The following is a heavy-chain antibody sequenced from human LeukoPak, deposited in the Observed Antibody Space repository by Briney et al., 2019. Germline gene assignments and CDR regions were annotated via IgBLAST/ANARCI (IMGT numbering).Heavy chain of an antibody. CDR1: GGTFSSYA. V-gene: IGHV1-69*05. CDR2: IIPIFGTA. J-gene: IGHJ4*02. Sequence: SVKVSCKASGGTFSSYAISWVRQAPGQGFEWMGGIIPIFGTANYAQKLQGRVTMTTDTSTSTAYMELRSLRSDDTAVYYCARDSLGDYVWGSYRHDFDYWGQGTLVTVSS. D-gene: IGHD3-16*02. CDR3: ARDSLGDYVWGSYRHDFDY.